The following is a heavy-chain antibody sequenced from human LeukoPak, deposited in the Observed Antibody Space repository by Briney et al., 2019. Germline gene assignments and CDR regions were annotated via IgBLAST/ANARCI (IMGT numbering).Heavy chain of an antibody. V-gene: IGHV4-4*07. CDR3: ARESRRTGDFDY. CDR1: GGSISSYY. J-gene: IGHJ4*02. CDR2: IYTSGST. D-gene: IGHD7-27*01. Sequence: SETLSLTCTVSGGSISSYYWRWIRQPAGKGLEWIGRIYTSGSTNYNPSLKSRVTMSVDTSKNQFSLKLSSVTAADTAVYYCARESRRTGDFDYWGQGTLVTVSS.